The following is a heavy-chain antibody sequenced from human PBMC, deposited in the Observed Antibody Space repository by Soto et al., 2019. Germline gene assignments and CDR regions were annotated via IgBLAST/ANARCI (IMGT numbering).Heavy chain of an antibody. CDR3: AKYPSGISSSSNYGMDV. V-gene: IGHV3-23*01. CDR2: ISGSGGST. D-gene: IGHD6-6*01. Sequence: GGSLRLSCAASGFTFSTYAMSWVRQAPGKGLEWVSSISGSGGSTYYADSVKGRFTISRDNSKNTLYLQMNSLRAEDTAVYYCAKYPSGISSSSNYGMDVWGQGTKVTVSS. CDR1: GFTFSTYA. J-gene: IGHJ6*02.